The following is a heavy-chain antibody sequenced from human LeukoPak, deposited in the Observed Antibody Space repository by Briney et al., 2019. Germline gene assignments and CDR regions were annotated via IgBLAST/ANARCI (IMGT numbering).Heavy chain of an antibody. CDR2: ISGSGGST. CDR1: GFTFSSYA. CDR3: ARVDYDFWSGYYTYFDY. V-gene: IGHV3-23*01. Sequence: GGSLRLSCAASGFTFSSYAMSWVRQAPGKGLEGVSAISGSGGSTYYADSVKGRFTISRDNSKNTLYLQMNSLRAEDTAVYYCARVDYDFWSGYYTYFDYWGQGTLVTVSS. D-gene: IGHD3-3*01. J-gene: IGHJ4*02.